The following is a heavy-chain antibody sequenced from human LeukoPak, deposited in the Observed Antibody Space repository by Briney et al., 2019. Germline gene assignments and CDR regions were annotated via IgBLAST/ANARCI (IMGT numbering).Heavy chain of an antibody. CDR2: IYHSGNT. J-gene: IGHJ5*02. Sequence: PSETLSLTCTVSGYSISSGHYWGWIRQPPGEGLEWIGSIYHSGNTYYKSSLKSRVTISVDTSKNQFSLKLSSVTAADTAVYYCARLYEGYCSGGSCYWFDPWGQGILVTVSS. V-gene: IGHV4-38-2*02. D-gene: IGHD2-15*01. CDR1: GYSISSGHY. CDR3: ARLYEGYCSGGSCYWFDP.